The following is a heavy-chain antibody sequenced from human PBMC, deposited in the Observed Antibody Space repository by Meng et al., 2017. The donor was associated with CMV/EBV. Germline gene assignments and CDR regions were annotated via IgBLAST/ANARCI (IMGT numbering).Heavy chain of an antibody. Sequence: QLQRQESGPGLVKPSETLSLTCTVSGGSISSSSYYWSWIRQPPGKGLEWIGEINHSGSTNYNPSLKSRVTISVDTSKNQFSLKLSSVTAADTAVYYCASSLTYPDYWGQGTLVTVSS. CDR1: GGSISSSSYY. V-gene: IGHV4-39*07. D-gene: IGHD2-15*01. CDR2: INHSGST. J-gene: IGHJ4*02. CDR3: ASSLTYPDY.